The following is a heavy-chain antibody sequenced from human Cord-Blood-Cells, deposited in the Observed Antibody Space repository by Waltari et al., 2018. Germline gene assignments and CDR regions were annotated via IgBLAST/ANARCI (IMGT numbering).Heavy chain of an antibody. D-gene: IGHD2-15*01. CDR2: IYYSGST. CDR1: GGSIRRGYYY. CDR3: ARLFIPGYGYYGMDV. V-gene: IGHV4-30-4*01. Sequence: QVQLQESGPGLVKPSQTLSLTCPVSGGSIRRGYYYWSQIRQPPGKGLEWIGYIYYSGSTYYNPSLKSLVTISLDTSNNQFSLKLSSVTAADTAVYYCARLFIPGYGYYGMDVWGQGTTVTVSS. J-gene: IGHJ6*02.